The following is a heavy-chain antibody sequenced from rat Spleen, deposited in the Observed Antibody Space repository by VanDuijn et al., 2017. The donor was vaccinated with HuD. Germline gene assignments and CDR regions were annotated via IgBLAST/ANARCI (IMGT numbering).Heavy chain of an antibody. J-gene: IGHJ3*01. CDR3: AGYYNTYAFAY. D-gene: IGHD1-10*01. Sequence: EVLLQESGPGLVRPSQSLSLTCSVTGSSITSNYWGWIRRFPGSKMEWLGYISYSGVTNYKPSLTIRISITKDTSKNQFFLHLHSETTEDTAAYYCAGYYNTYAFAYWGQGTLVTVSS. CDR2: ISYSGVT. V-gene: IGHV3-1*01. CDR1: GSSITSNY.